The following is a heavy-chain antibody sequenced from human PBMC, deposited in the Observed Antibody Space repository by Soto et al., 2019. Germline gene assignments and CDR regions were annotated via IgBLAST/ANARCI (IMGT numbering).Heavy chain of an antibody. Sequence: ASVKVSCKASGGTFSSYAISWVRQAPGQGLEWMGGIIPIFGTANYAQKFQGRVTITADESTSTAYMELSSLRSEDTAVYYCARASLHSGSYPTSGLLYYYYYYGMDVWGQGTTVTVSS. CDR3: ARASLHSGSYPTSGLLYYYYYYGMDV. CDR2: IIPIFGTA. CDR1: GGTFSSYA. J-gene: IGHJ6*02. D-gene: IGHD1-26*01. V-gene: IGHV1-69*13.